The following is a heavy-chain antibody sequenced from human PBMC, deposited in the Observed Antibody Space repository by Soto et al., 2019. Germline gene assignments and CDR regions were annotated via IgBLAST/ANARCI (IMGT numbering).Heavy chain of an antibody. D-gene: IGHD4-17*01. Sequence: SETLSLTCTVSGGSISSSSYYWGWIRQPPGKGLEWIGSIYYSGSTYYNPSLKSRVTISVDTSKNQFSLKLSSVTAADTAVYYCARLPDDYGDYADYWGQG. V-gene: IGHV4-39*01. CDR2: IYYSGST. CDR1: GGSISSSSYY. CDR3: ARLPDDYGDYADY. J-gene: IGHJ4*02.